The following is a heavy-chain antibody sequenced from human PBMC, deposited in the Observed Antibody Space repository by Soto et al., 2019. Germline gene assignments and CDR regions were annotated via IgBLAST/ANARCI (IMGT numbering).Heavy chain of an antibody. CDR2: ISYDGSNK. J-gene: IGHJ3*02. V-gene: IGHV3-30-3*01. Sequence: PGGSLRLSCAASGFTFSSYAMHWVRQAPGKGLEWVAVISYDGSNKYYADSVKGRFTISRDNSKNTLYLQMNSLRAEDTAVYYCAKEDGNSWNLDAFDIWGQGTMVTVSS. CDR1: GFTFSSYA. D-gene: IGHD1-1*01. CDR3: AKEDGNSWNLDAFDI.